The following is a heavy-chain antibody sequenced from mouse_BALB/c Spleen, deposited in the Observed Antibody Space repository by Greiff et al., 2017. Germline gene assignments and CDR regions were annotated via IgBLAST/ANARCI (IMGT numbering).Heavy chain of an antibody. J-gene: IGHJ3*01. Sequence: EVKLQESGPGLVKPSQSLSLTCTVTGYSITSDYAWNWIRQFPGNQLEWMGYISYSGSTSYNPSLKSRISITRDTSKNQFFLQLNSVTTEDTATYCCARSYGRVFAYWGQGTLVTVSA. D-gene: IGHD2-1*01. CDR1: GYSITSDYA. V-gene: IGHV3-2*02. CDR2: ISYSGST. CDR3: ARSYGRVFAY.